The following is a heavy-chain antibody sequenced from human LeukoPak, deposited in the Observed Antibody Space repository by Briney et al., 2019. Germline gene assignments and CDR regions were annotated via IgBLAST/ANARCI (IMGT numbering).Heavy chain of an antibody. CDR2: ISSSSSYI. V-gene: IGHV3-21*01. J-gene: IGHJ4*02. CDR3: ARDQDPVDGKKFDY. CDR1: GFTFSSYS. Sequence: GGSLRLSCAASGFTFSSYSMNWVRQAPGKGLEWVSSISSSSSYIYYADSVKGRFTISRDNAKNSLYLQMNSLRAEDTAVYYCARDQDPVDGKKFDYWGQGTLVTVSP. D-gene: IGHD6-19*01.